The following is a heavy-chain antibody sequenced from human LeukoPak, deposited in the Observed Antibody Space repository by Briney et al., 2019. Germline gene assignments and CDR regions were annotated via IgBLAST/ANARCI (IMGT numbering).Heavy chain of an antibody. V-gene: IGHV1-46*01. CDR3: ARDPGSYGPSYYFDY. J-gene: IGHJ4*02. CDR1: GYTFTTYY. D-gene: IGHD5-18*01. CDR2: INASDGST. Sequence: ASVKVSCKASGYTFTTYYMHWVRQAPGRGLEWMGIINASDGSTSYAQKFQGRVTMTSDTSTSTVYMELSSLRSEDTAVYSCARDPGSYGPSYYFDYWGQGTLVTVSS.